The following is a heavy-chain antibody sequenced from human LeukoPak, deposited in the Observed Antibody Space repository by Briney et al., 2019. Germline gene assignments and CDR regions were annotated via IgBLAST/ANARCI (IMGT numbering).Heavy chain of an antibody. V-gene: IGHV4-30-2*01. Sequence: PSQTLSLTCAVSGGSISSGGYSWSWIRQPPGKGLEWTGYIYHSGSTYYNPSLKSRVTISVDRSKNQFSLKPSSVTAADTAVYYCARYCSSTSCYGYWFDPWGQGTLVTVSS. CDR1: GGSISSGGYS. D-gene: IGHD2-2*01. CDR2: IYHSGST. CDR3: ARYCSSTSCYGYWFDP. J-gene: IGHJ5*02.